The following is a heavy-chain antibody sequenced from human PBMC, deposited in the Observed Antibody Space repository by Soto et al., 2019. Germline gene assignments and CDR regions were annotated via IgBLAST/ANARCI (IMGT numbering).Heavy chain of an antibody. V-gene: IGHV3-23*01. CDR1: GFTFASYV. D-gene: IGHD3-16*02. CDR2: ISATGGST. J-gene: IGHJ4*02. CDR3: ANAEHPRRSIGFDY. Sequence: GSLRLSCAGSGFTFASYVMTWVRQAPGKGLEWVSSISATGGSTYYAGSVKGHFTISRDNSKNTLYLQMNSLRAEDTAIYYCANAEHPRRSIGFDYWGQGTLVTVSS.